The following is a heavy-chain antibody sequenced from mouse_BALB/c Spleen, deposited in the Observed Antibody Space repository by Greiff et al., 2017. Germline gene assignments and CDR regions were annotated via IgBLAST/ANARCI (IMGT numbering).Heavy chain of an antibody. CDR2: IDPANGNT. CDR1: GFNIKDTY. CDR3: AFWDGGFAY. V-gene: IGHV14-3*02. J-gene: IGHJ3*01. D-gene: IGHD4-1*01. Sequence: EVKLVESGAELVKPGASVKLSCTASGFNIKDTYMHWVKQRPEQGLEWIGRIDPANGNTKYDPKFQGKATITADTSSNTAYLQLSSLTSEDTAVYYCAFWDGGFAYWGQGTLVTVSA.